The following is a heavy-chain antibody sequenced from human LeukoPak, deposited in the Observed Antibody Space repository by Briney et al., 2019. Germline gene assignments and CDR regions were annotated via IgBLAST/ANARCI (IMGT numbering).Heavy chain of an antibody. Sequence: ESGPALVKPTQTLTLTYTFSGFSLSTSGMCVSWIRQPPGKALEWLARIDWDDDKYYSTSLKTRLTISKDTSKNQVVLTMTNMDPVDTATYYCARIRRSSSWTTYYYYGMDVWGQGTTVTVSS. CDR1: GFSLSTSGMC. CDR2: IDWDDDK. CDR3: ARIRRSSSWTTYYYYGMDV. J-gene: IGHJ6*02. V-gene: IGHV2-70*11. D-gene: IGHD6-13*01.